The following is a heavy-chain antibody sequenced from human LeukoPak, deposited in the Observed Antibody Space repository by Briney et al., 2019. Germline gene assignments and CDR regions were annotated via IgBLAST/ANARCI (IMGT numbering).Heavy chain of an antibody. D-gene: IGHD2-2*01. V-gene: IGHV1-69*04. CDR2: IIPIFGIA. Sequence: GASVKVSCKASGGTFSSYAISWVRQAPGQGLKWMGRIIPIFGIANYAQKFQGRVTITADKSTSTAYMELSSLRSEDTAVYYCASEREQLLLRYYYYYYGMDVWGQGTTVTVSS. CDR3: ASEREQLLLRYYYYYYGMDV. J-gene: IGHJ6*02. CDR1: GGTFSSYA.